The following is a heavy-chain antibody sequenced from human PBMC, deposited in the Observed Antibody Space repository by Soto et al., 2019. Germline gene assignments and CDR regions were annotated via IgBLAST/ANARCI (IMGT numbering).Heavy chain of an antibody. D-gene: IGHD3-22*01. CDR2: ISYDGSNK. J-gene: IGHJ5*02. V-gene: IGHV3-30-3*01. CDR3: ARDHRGDYYETSGYYPGS. Sequence: PGGSLRLSCAASGFSFNNFAMHWVRQAPGKGLEWVAIISYDGSNKYYADSVKGRFTISRDNSENTLYLLMNSLRAEDTAVYYCARDHRGDYYETSGYYPGSWGQGAQVTVSS. CDR1: GFSFNNFA.